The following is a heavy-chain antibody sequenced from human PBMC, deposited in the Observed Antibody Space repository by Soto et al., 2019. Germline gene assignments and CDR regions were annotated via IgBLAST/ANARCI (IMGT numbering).Heavy chain of an antibody. CDR1: VFTFRDYG. J-gene: IGHJ4*02. Sequence: GGSLRLSCAASVFTFRDYGMHWIRQAPGKGLEWVAIISYDGSNKYYAESVKGRFTISRDNTKNRLYLQMNSLRPEDTAVYYCTKPYSSGSSDSWGQGTLVTVSS. CDR3: TKPYSSGSSDS. V-gene: IGHV3-30*18. D-gene: IGHD6-19*01. CDR2: ISYDGSNK.